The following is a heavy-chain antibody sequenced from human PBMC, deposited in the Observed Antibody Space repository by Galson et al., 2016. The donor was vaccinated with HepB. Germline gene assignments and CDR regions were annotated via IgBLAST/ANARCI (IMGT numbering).Heavy chain of an antibody. CDR2: VFHNGST. Sequence: ETLSLTCAVSGASTNSDNWWTWVRQSPGKGLEWIGEVFHNGSTNYNPSPRSRVTIVLDKPKNQFSLKVMSVTAADTAIYSCAKKGYYERSGFWYFDAWGRGTLVTVSS. D-gene: IGHD3-22*01. V-gene: IGHV4-4*01. J-gene: IGHJ4*02. CDR3: AKKGYYERSGFWYFDA. CDR1: GASTNSDNW.